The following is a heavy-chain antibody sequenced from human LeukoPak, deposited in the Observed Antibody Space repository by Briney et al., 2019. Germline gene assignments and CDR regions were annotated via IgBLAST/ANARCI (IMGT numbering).Heavy chain of an antibody. CDR3: AREDGYCSGGNCYSYFDS. J-gene: IGHJ4*02. Sequence: PGGSLRLSCVASGFTFSSSWMSWVRRAPGKGLEWVANIKQDGTEEYYVDSVRGRFSISKDNAKNSLYLQMNSLRAEDTAVYYCAREDGYCSGGNCYSYFDSWGQGTLVTVSS. CDR1: GFTFSSSW. D-gene: IGHD2-15*01. CDR2: IKQDGTEE. V-gene: IGHV3-7*01.